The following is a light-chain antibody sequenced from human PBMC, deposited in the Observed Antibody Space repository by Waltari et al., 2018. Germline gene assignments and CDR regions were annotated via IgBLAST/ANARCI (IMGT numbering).Light chain of an antibody. J-gene: IGLJ1*01. CDR2: DVS. CDR1: SSDVGGYNY. CDR3: SSYTSSNSYV. V-gene: IGLV2-14*03. Sequence: QSALTQPASVSGSPGQSITISCTGTSSDVGGYNYVSWYQQHPGKGPKLMTYDVSNRPSGFPNRVSGAKSGNTASLTISGLQAEDEADYYCSSYTSSNSYVFGTGTKVTVL.